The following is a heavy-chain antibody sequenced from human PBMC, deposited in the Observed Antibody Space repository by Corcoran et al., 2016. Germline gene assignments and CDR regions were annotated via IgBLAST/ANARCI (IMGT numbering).Heavy chain of an antibody. D-gene: IGHD3-3*01. V-gene: IGHV4-34*01. Sequence: QVQLQQWGAGLLKPSETLSLTCAVYGGSFSGYYWSWIRQPPGKGLEWIGEINHSGSTNYNPSLKSRVTISVDTSKNQFSLKLSSVTAADTAVYYCARGDYDFWSGYYRAFDYWGQGTLVTVSS. J-gene: IGHJ4*02. CDR2: INHSGST. CDR3: ARGDYDFWSGYYRAFDY. CDR1: GGSFSGYY.